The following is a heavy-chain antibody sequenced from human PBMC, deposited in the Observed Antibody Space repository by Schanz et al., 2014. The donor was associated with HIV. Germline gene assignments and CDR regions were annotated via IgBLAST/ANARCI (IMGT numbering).Heavy chain of an antibody. Sequence: QVQLVQSGAEVKKPGSSVKVSCKASGDTFSSYAISWVRQAPGQGLEWMGGIIPIFPAANYAQKFQGRVTITADKSTSTAYMELSSLRSEDTAVYYCAREGGNLVEGGYFFDYWGQGTLVTVSS. J-gene: IGHJ4*02. V-gene: IGHV1-69*06. CDR3: AREGGNLVEGGYFFDY. CDR1: GDTFSSYA. D-gene: IGHD2-15*01. CDR2: IIPIFPAA.